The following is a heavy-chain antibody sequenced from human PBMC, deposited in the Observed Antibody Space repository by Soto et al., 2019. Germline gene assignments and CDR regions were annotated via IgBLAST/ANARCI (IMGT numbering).Heavy chain of an antibody. CDR2: IVPMVGIT. D-gene: IGHD2-15*01. J-gene: IGHJ6*03. CDR1: GGTFSSYS. V-gene: IGHV1-69*02. Sequence: QVQPVQSGAEVKKPGSSVKVSCKASGGTFSSYSITWVRQAPGQGLEWMGRIVPMVGITNYAQKFQDRVTITADRSTSTAYMELTSLESADTAVYYCAKYGVVTDFYYMDVWGRGTTVTVSS. CDR3: AKYGVVTDFYYMDV.